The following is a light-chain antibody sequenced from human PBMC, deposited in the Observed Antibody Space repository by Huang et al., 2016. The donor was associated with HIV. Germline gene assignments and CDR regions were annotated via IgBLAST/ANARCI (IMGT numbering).Light chain of an antibody. Sequence: EIVLTQSPATLSLSPGERATLPCRASQSVSRNLGWYQQKFGQAPSLFIYEASTRATGIPARFSGSGSGTNFTRTISSLEPEDCAVYYCQQRDTFGPGTRLEIK. V-gene: IGKV3-11*01. CDR1: QSVSRN. CDR2: EAS. CDR3: QQRDT. J-gene: IGKJ5*01.